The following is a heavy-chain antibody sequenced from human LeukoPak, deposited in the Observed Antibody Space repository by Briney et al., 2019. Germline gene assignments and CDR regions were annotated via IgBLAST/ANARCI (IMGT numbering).Heavy chain of an antibody. D-gene: IGHD3-22*01. CDR2: IYYSGST. J-gene: IGHJ4*02. Sequence: SETLSLTCTVSGGSISSGDYYWSWIRQPPGKSLEWIGYIYYSGSTYYNPSLKSRVTISVDTSKNQFSLKLSSVTAADTAVYYCARVTSGYYKYYWGQGTLVTVSS. CDR3: ARVTSGYYKYY. CDR1: GGSISSGDYY. V-gene: IGHV4-30-4*01.